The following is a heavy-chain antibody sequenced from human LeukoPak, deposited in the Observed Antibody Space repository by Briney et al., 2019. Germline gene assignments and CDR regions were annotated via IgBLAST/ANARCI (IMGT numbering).Heavy chain of an antibody. CDR1: GFTFDDYA. CDR3: AKTVSSSWYLEYAFDI. J-gene: IGHJ3*02. CDR2: ISWNSGSI. V-gene: IGHV3-9*01. D-gene: IGHD6-13*01. Sequence: GRSLRLSCAASGFTFDDYAMHWVRQAPGKGLEWVSGISWNSGSIGYADSVKGRFTISRDNAKNSLYLQTNSLRAEDTALYYCAKTVSSSWYLEYAFDIWGQGTMVTVSS.